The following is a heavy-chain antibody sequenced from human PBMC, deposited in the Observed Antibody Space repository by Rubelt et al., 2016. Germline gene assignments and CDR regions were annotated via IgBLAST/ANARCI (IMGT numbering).Heavy chain of an antibody. V-gene: IGHV1-18*01. Sequence: QVQLVQSGAEVKKPGASVKVSCKASGYTFTSYGINWVRQAPGQGLEWMGWISGYNGNTNYAEKLEGRVTMTTDTSTSTAYMELRSLRSDDTAVYYCARWKAPSTYYDYGMDVWGQGTTVTVSS. J-gene: IGHJ6*02. D-gene: IGHD1-1*01. CDR1: GYTFTSYG. CDR3: ARWKAPSTYYDYGMDV. CDR2: ISGYNGNT.